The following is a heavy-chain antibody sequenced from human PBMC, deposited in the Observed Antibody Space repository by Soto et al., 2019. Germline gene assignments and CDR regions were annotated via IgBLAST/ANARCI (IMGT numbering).Heavy chain of an antibody. CDR1: GFTFSSYE. V-gene: IGHV3-48*03. D-gene: IGHD5-18*01. J-gene: IGHJ4*02. CDR2: ISSSGSTI. Sequence: PGGSLRLSCAASGFTFSSYEMNWVRQAPGKGLERVSYISSSGSTIYYADSVKGRFTISRDNAKNSLYLQMNSLRAEDTAVYYCAREGGGYSYGTSFDYWGQGTLVTVSS. CDR3: AREGGGYSYGTSFDY.